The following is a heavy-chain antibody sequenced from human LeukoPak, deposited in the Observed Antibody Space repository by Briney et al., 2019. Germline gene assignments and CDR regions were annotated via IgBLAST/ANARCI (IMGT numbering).Heavy chain of an antibody. D-gene: IGHD5-18*01. CDR3: ARDRVDTAMEGGYYYYYGMDV. J-gene: IGHJ6*02. CDR1: GGSVSSGSYY. CDR2: IYYSGST. V-gene: IGHV4-61*01. Sequence: SETLSLTCTVSGGSVSSGSYYWSWIRQPPGKGLEWIGYIYYSGSTNYNPSLKSRVTISVDTSKNQFSLKLSSVTAADTAVYYCARDRVDTAMEGGYYYYYGMDVRGQGTTVTVSS.